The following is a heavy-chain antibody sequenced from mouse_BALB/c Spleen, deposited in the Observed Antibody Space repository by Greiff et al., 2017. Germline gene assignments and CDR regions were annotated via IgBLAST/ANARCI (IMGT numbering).Heavy chain of an antibody. D-gene: IGHD1-3*01. CDR1: GFTFSSYG. CDR3: ARQLIHFDY. V-gene: IGHV5-6*01. Sequence: EGQGVESGGDLVKPGGSLKLSCAASGFTFSSYGMSWVRQTPDKRLEWVATISSGGSYTYYPDSVKGRFTISRDNAKNTLYLQMSSLKSEDTAMYYCARQLIHFDYWGQGTTLTVSS. J-gene: IGHJ2*01. CDR2: ISSGGSYT.